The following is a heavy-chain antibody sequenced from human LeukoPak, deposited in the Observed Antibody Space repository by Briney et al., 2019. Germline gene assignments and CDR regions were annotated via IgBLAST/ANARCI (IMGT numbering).Heavy chain of an antibody. V-gene: IGHV3-33*01. J-gene: IGHJ3*02. CDR1: GFTFSSFG. D-gene: IGHD3/OR15-3a*01. CDR3: ARDRGLGRSAYDI. Sequence: PGGSLRLSCAASGFTFSSFGMHWVRQAPGKGLEWVAVIWFDGINKYYPDSVKGRFTISRDNSKNKFYLQMSSLRAEDTAVYYCARDRGLGRSAYDIWGPGKTVPVSS. CDR2: IWFDGINK.